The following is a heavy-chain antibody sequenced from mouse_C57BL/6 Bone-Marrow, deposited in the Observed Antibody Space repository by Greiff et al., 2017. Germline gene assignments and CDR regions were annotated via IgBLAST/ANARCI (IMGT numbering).Heavy chain of an antibody. CDR3: ARLGDFIWFAY. J-gene: IGHJ3*01. D-gene: IGHD1-2*01. CDR1: GYTFTDYY. Sequence: VQLQQSGPVLVKPGASVKMSCKASGYTFTDYYMNWVKQSHGKSLEWIGVINPYNGGTSYNQKFKGKATLTVDKSSSTAYMELNSLTSEDSAVYYCARLGDFIWFAYWGQGTLVTVSA. V-gene: IGHV1-19*01. CDR2: INPYNGGT.